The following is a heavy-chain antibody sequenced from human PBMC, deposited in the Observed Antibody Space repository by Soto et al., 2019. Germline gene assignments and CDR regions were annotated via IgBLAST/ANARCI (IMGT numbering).Heavy chain of an antibody. CDR3: AREKYYYDSSGTDWFDP. D-gene: IGHD3-22*01. CDR2: ISAYNGNT. V-gene: IGHV1-18*01. J-gene: IGHJ5*02. CDR1: GYTFTSYG. Sequence: GAAVKVSCKASGYTFTSYGISWVRQAPGQGLEWMGWISAYNGNTNYAQKLQGRVTMTTDTSTSTAYMELRSLRSDDTAVYYCAREKYYYDSSGTDWFDPWGQGTLVTVSS.